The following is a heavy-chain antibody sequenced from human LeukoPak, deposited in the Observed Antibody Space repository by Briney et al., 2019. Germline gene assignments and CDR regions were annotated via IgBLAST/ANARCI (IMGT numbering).Heavy chain of an antibody. Sequence: GRSLRLSCAASGFTFSSYAMSWVRQAPGKGLEWVSGLSGSGSTTYDADSVKGRFTISRDNSKKTLYLQVNSLRAEDTAMYFCAREGRYSSTWYRGWYFDYWGQGTLVTVSS. J-gene: IGHJ4*02. CDR3: AREGRYSSTWYRGWYFDY. V-gene: IGHV3-23*01. D-gene: IGHD6-13*01. CDR1: GFTFSSYA. CDR2: LSGSGSTT.